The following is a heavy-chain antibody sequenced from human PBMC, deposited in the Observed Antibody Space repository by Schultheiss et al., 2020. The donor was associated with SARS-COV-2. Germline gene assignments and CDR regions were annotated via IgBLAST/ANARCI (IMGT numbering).Heavy chain of an antibody. V-gene: IGHV4-61*01. CDR2: IYYNGNT. J-gene: IGHJ5*02. CDR1: ADSSASVSSGSRY. D-gene: IGHD5-18*01. Sequence: SETLSLTCTVSADSSASVSSGSRYWSWVRQPPGKKLESIGYIYYNGNTNYSPSLRGRVTISVDTSKNRFSLRLSSVTAADTAVYYCARDVRDSYGSGIDPWGQGTLVTVSS. CDR3: ARDVRDSYGSGIDP.